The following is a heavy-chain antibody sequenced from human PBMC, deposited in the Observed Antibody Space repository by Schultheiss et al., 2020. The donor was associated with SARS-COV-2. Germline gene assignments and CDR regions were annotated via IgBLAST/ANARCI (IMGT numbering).Heavy chain of an antibody. J-gene: IGHJ4*02. CDR3: SRVRRQFASGSPSDY. Sequence: SETLSLTCTVSGGSISSGGYYWSWIRQHPGKGLEWIGYIYYSGSTYYNPSLKSRVTISVDTSKNQFSLKLSSVTAADTAVYYCSRVRRQFASGSPSDYWGRGSLVTVSS. D-gene: IGHD3-10*01. V-gene: IGHV4-30-4*08. CDR2: IYYSGST. CDR1: GGSISSGGYY.